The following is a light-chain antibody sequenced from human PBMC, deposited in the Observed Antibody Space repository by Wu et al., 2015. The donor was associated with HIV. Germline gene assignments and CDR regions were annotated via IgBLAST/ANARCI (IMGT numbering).Light chain of an antibody. CDR1: QSVGSDS. V-gene: IGKV3-20*01. J-gene: IGKJ1*01. CDR2: GAS. Sequence: EIVLTQSPGTLSLSPGERATLSCRASQSVGSDSLAWYQHRPGQAPKLLIYGASSRATGIPDRFSGTGSGTDFTLIISSLQSEDFVVYYCHQYNNWPWTFGQGTKVDIK. CDR3: HQYNNWPWT.